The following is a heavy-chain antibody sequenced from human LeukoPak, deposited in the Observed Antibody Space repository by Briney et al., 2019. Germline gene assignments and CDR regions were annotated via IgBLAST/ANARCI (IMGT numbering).Heavy chain of an antibody. V-gene: IGHV3-9*01. J-gene: IGHJ3*02. D-gene: IGHD4-23*01. CDR3: AKDKSSTVVTNDAFDI. Sequence: PGGSLRLSCAASGFTFDDYAMHWVRQAPGKGLEWVSGISWNSGSIGYADSVKGRFTISRDNAKNSLYLQMNSLRAEDTALYYCAKDKSSTVVTNDAFDIWGQGTMVTVSS. CDR2: ISWNSGSI. CDR1: GFTFDDYA.